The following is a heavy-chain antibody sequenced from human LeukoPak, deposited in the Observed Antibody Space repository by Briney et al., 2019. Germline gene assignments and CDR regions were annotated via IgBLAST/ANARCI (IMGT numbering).Heavy chain of an antibody. Sequence: PSETLSLTCTVSGGSISSSSYYWGWIRQPPGKGLEWIGSIYYSGSTYYNPSLKSRATISVDTSKNQFSLKLSSVTAADTAVYYCARAGVVPAAPPRNWFDPWGQGTLVTVSS. CDR1: GGSISSSSYY. J-gene: IGHJ5*02. V-gene: IGHV4-39*07. D-gene: IGHD2-2*01. CDR3: ARAGVVPAAPPRNWFDP. CDR2: IYYSGST.